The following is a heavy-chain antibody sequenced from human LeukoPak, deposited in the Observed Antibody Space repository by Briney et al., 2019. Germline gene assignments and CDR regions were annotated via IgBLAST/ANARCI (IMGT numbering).Heavy chain of an antibody. Sequence: PGGSLRLSCAASGFTFSSYAMNWVRQAPGKGLEWVSSISGRSADIYYADSVKGRFTISRDNAKNSVFLQMNNLRVEDTAIYYCARRGYHDSSGYDYWGQGTPVTVSS. J-gene: IGHJ4*02. V-gene: IGHV3-21*06. CDR2: ISGRSADI. CDR3: ARRGYHDSSGYDY. D-gene: IGHD3-22*01. CDR1: GFTFSSYA.